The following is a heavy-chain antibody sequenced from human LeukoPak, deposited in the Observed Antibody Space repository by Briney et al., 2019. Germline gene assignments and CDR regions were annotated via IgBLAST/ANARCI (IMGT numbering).Heavy chain of an antibody. D-gene: IGHD3-9*01. CDR1: GYSFTSYW. J-gene: IGHJ4*02. Sequence: GESLKISCKGSGYSFTSYWISWVRQMPGKGLEWMGRIDPSDSYINYSPSFQGHVTISADKSISTAYLQWSSLKASDTAMYYCARLSYCDILTGYYFGSDYWGQGTLVTVSS. V-gene: IGHV5-10-1*01. CDR2: IDPSDSYI. CDR3: ARLSYCDILTGYYFGSDY.